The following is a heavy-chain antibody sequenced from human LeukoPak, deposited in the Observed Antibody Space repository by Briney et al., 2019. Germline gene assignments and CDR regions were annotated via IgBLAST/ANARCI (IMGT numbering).Heavy chain of an antibody. V-gene: IGHV3-21*01. CDR3: ARDSSGWYGMDV. D-gene: IGHD6-19*01. Sequence: PGGSLRPSCAASGFTFSSYSMNWVRQAPGKGLEWVSSISSSSSYIYYADSVKGRFTISRDNAKNSLYLQMNSLRAEDTAVYYCARDSSGWYGMDVWGQGTTVTVSS. CDR2: ISSSSSYI. J-gene: IGHJ6*02. CDR1: GFTFSSYS.